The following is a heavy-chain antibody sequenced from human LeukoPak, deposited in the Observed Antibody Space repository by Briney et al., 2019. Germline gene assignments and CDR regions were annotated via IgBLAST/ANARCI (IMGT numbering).Heavy chain of an antibody. Sequence: SETLSLTCTVSGGSISSSSYYWGWIRQPPGTGLEWIGSIYYSGSTYYNPSLKSRVTISVDTSKNQFSLKLSSVTAADTAVYYCARGRVGYYYYYYMDVWGKGTTVTVSS. J-gene: IGHJ6*03. CDR2: IYYSGST. V-gene: IGHV4-39*07. D-gene: IGHD1-26*01. CDR1: GGSISSSSYY. CDR3: ARGRVGYYYYYYMDV.